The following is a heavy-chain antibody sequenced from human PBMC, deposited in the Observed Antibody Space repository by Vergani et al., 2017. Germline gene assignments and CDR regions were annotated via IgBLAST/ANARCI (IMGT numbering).Heavy chain of an antibody. V-gene: IGHV3-23*04. CDR3: ARDGRGIAVAGTVLAGLNYYYYYYMDV. CDR2: ISGSGGST. J-gene: IGHJ6*03. CDR1: GFTFSSYA. D-gene: IGHD6-19*01. Sequence: EVQLVESGGGLVKPGGSLRLSCAASGFTFSSYAMSWVRQAPGKGLEWVSAISGSGGSTYYADSVKGRFTISRDNSKNTLYLQMNSLRAEDTAVYYCARDGRGIAVAGTVLAGLNYYYYYYMDVWGKGTTVTVSS.